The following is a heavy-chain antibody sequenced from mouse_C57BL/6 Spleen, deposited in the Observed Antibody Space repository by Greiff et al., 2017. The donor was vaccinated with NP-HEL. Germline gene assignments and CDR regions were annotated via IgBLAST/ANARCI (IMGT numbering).Heavy chain of an antibody. CDR3: ARGDYSNYETAMDY. D-gene: IGHD2-5*01. J-gene: IGHJ4*01. Sequence: EVHLVESGGGLVKPGGSLKLSCAASGFTFSDYGMHWVRQAPEKGLEWVAYISSGSSTIYYADTVKGRFTISRDNAKNTLFLQMTSLRSEDTAMYYCARGDYSNYETAMDYWGQGTSVTVSS. V-gene: IGHV5-17*01. CDR1: GFTFSDYG. CDR2: ISSGSSTI.